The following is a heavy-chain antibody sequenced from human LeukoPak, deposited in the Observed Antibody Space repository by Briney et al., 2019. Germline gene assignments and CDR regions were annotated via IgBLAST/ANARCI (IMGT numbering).Heavy chain of an antibody. CDR2: IHANGDT. V-gene: IGHV4-4*08. CDR1: GVSISSNY. Sequence: PSETLSLTCTVSGVSISSNYWSWIRQPPGKGLEWNGLEWIGYIHANGDTNYNPSLNRRVTMSLGSSRRHLSLNLSSLTAADTAVYFCAGYDHSNYLAYWGQGILVTVSS. CDR3: AGYDHSNYLAY. J-gene: IGHJ4*02. D-gene: IGHD4-11*01.